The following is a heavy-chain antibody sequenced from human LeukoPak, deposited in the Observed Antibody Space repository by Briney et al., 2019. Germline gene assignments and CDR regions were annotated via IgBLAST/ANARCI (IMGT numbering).Heavy chain of an antibody. Sequence: GGSLRLSCAVSGPIVSTNYMSWVRQAPGKGLEWVSVIYSGGSTYYADSVKGRFTISRDNSKNTLYLQMNSLRAEDTAVYYCARVLWDFWSGYYFDYWGQGTLVTVSS. CDR2: IYSGGST. D-gene: IGHD3-3*01. V-gene: IGHV3-53*01. CDR1: GPIVSTNY. J-gene: IGHJ4*02. CDR3: ARVLWDFWSGYYFDY.